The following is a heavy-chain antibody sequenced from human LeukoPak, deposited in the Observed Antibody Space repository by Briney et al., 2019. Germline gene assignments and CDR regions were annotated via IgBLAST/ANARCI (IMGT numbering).Heavy chain of an antibody. CDR1: GYTFTSYA. Sequence: ASVKVSCKASGYTFTSYAMNWVRQAPGQGLEWMGWINTNTGNPTYAQGFTGRFVFSLDTSVSTAYLQISSLKAEDTAVYYCARDHPSSSGTITGTTALDYWGQGTLVTVSS. D-gene: IGHD1-20*01. V-gene: IGHV7-4-1*02. CDR2: INTNTGNP. CDR3: ARDHPSSSGTITGTTALDY. J-gene: IGHJ4*02.